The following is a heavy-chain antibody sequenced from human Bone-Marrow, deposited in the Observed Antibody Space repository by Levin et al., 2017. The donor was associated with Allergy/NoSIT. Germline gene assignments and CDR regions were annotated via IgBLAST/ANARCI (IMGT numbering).Heavy chain of an antibody. CDR2: INPNSGGT. CDR1: GYTFTGYY. V-gene: IGHV1-2*02. D-gene: IGHD6-13*01. Sequence: ASVKVSCKASGYTFTGYYMHWVRQAPGQGLEWMGWINPNSGGTNYAQKFQGRVTMTRDTSISTAYMELSRLRSDDTAVYYCARGRSRLAAAGMPTFDYWGQGTLVTVSS. J-gene: IGHJ4*02. CDR3: ARGRSRLAAAGMPTFDY.